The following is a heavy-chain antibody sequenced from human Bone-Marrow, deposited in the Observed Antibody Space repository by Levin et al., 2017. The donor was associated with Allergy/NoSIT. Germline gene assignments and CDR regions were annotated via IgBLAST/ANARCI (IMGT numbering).Heavy chain of an antibody. CDR1: GLTFGRYT. V-gene: IGHV3-48*01. J-gene: IGHJ6*02. CDR2: ISSSSRTI. D-gene: IGHD3-9*01. Sequence: AGGSLRLSCVASGLTFGRYTMNWVRQAPGKGLEWISFISSSSRTIYYADAVKGRFTISRDNAKNEVSLQMSGLRGEDTGLYYCVGGRAGDVLTEFLGYSGMDVWGQGTTVTVSS. CDR3: VGGRAGDVLTEFLGYSGMDV.